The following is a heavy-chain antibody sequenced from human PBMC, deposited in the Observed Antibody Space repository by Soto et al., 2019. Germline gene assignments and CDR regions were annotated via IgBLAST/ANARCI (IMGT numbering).Heavy chain of an antibody. CDR2: ISYDGSNK. CDR1: GFTFSSYA. J-gene: IGHJ6*02. V-gene: IGHV3-30-3*01. CDR3: ARVGSTSIPSYYYYGMDV. D-gene: IGHD2-2*01. Sequence: GGSLRLSCAASGFTFSSYAMHWVRQAPGKGLEWVAVISYDGSNKYYADSVKGRFTISRDNSKNTLYLQMNSLRAEDTAVYYCARVGSTSIPSYYYYGMDVWGQGTTVTGSS.